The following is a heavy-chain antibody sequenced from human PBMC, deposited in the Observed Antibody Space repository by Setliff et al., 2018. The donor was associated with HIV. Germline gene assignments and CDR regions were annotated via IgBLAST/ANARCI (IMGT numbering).Heavy chain of an antibody. CDR3: AKGAGFYGDYTFDH. J-gene: IGHJ4*02. D-gene: IGHD4-17*01. CDR1: RDSINGHW. Sequence: SETLSLTCTVSRDSINGHWWSWIRQSPGKAFEWIGYIYSTGSTNYNPSLQSRVTISMVASRNQFSLKVTSVTAADTAVYYCAKGAGFYGDYTFDHWGQGRQVTVSS. CDR2: IYSTGST. V-gene: IGHV4-59*11.